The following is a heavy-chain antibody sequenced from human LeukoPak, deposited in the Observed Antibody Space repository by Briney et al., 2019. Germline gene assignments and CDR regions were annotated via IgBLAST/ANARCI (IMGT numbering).Heavy chain of an antibody. CDR1: GGSISSYY. Sequence: SETLSLTCTVSGGSISSYYWSWIRQPPGKGLEWIGYIYYSGSTNYNPSLKSRVTISVDTSKNQFSLKLSSVTAADTAVYYCARADTAMAPNFDYWGQGTLVTVSS. CDR2: IYYSGST. J-gene: IGHJ4*02. CDR3: ARADTAMAPNFDY. V-gene: IGHV4-59*01. D-gene: IGHD5-18*01.